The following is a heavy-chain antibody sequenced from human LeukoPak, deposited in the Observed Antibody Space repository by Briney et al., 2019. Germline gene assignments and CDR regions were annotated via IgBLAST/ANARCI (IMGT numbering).Heavy chain of an antibody. Sequence: SETLSLTCAVYGGSFSGYYWSWIRQPPGKGLEWIGEINHSGSTNYNPSLKSRVTISVDTSKNQFSLKLSSVTAADTAVYYCARVGDRGSSWQKGNGMDVWGQGTTVTVSS. CDR1: GGSFSGYY. CDR2: INHSGST. CDR3: ARVGDRGSSWQKGNGMDV. D-gene: IGHD6-13*01. J-gene: IGHJ6*02. V-gene: IGHV4-34*01.